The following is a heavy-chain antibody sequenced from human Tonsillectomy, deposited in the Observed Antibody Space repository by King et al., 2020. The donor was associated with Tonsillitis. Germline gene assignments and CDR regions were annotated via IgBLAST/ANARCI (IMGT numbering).Heavy chain of an antibody. CDR3: ARDVYYYDSSGYSQGAFDI. D-gene: IGHD3-22*01. J-gene: IGHJ3*02. CDR1: GYTFTSYG. CDR2: ISAYNGNT. V-gene: IGHV1-18*01. Sequence: QLVQSGAEVKKPGASVKVSCKASGYTFTSYGISWVRQAPGQGLEWMGWISAYNGNTNYAQKLQGRVTMTTDTSTSTAYMELRSLRSDDTAVYYCARDVYYYDSSGYSQGAFDIWGQGTMVTVSS.